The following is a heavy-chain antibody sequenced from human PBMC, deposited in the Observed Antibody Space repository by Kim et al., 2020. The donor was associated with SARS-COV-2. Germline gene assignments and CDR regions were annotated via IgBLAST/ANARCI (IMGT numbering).Heavy chain of an antibody. CDR3: ASHHFWSGYFY. D-gene: IGHD3-3*01. J-gene: IGHJ4*02. Sequence: KYYADSVKGRFTISRDNSKNTLYLQMNSLRAEDTAVYYCASHHFWSGYFYWGQGTLVTVSS. CDR2: K. V-gene: IGHV3-33*01.